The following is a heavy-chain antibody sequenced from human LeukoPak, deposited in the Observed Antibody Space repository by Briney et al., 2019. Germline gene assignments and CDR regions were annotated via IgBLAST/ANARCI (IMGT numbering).Heavy chain of an antibody. CDR1: GFTFSSYA. Sequence: GGSLRLSCAASGFTFSSYAMSWVRQAPGKGLEWVSAISGSGGSTYYADSVKGRFTISRDNSKNTLYLQMNSLRAEDTAVYYCAKGNGFSRSGELLSSYYYGMDVWGQGTTVTVSS. CDR3: AKGNGFSRSGELLSSYYYGMDV. J-gene: IGHJ6*02. V-gene: IGHV3-23*01. D-gene: IGHD3-10*01. CDR2: ISGSGGST.